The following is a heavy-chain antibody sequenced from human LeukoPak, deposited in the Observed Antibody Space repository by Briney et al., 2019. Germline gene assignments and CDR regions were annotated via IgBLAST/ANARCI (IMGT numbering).Heavy chain of an antibody. CDR3: AKDRDCSITSCYPDWFDP. V-gene: IGHV3-43*02. Sequence: GGSLRLSCAASGFTFDDYVMHWVRQAPGKGPEWVSLISGDGDTTYCADSVKGRFTTSRDNSKNSLYLQMNSLKTEDTALYYCAKDRDCSITSCYPDWFDPWGQGTLVTVSS. J-gene: IGHJ5*02. D-gene: IGHD2-2*01. CDR2: ISGDGDTT. CDR1: GFTFDDYV.